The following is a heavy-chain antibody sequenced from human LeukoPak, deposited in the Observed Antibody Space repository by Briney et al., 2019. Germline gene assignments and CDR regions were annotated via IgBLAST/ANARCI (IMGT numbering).Heavy chain of an antibody. CDR3: ARDGWYYYDSSGYYEIDY. D-gene: IGHD3-22*01. CDR1: GYSISSGYY. J-gene: IGHJ4*02. CDR2: IYHSGGT. V-gene: IGHV4-38-2*02. Sequence: SETLSLTCTVSGYSISSGYYWGWIRQPPGKGLEWIGSIYHSGGTYYNPSLKSRVTISVDTSKNQFSLKLSSVTAADTAVYYCARDGWYYYDSSGYYEIDYWGQGTLVTVSS.